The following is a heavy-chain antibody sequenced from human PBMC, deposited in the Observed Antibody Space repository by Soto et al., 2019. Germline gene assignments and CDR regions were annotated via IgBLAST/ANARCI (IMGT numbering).Heavy chain of an antibody. J-gene: IGHJ6*02. CDR3: ARLPGALVAVLYIYPLDGREAMSDVDV. D-gene: IGHD6-19*01. CDR2: ISFDGSNK. Sequence: QMQLVESGGGVVQPGESLRLSCAASGFTFNYYPMHWVRQTPGKGLEWVAVISFDGSNKYYADSVKGRFNISRDNSKNMLYLQMNSLSAEDAAVYYCARLPGALVAVLYIYPLDGREAMSDVDVWGQGTTVSVSS. V-gene: IGHV3-30-3*01. CDR1: GFTFNYYP.